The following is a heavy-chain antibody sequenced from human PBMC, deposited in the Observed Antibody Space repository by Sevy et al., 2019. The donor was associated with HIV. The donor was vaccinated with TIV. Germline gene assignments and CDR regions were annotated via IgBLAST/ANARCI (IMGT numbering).Heavy chain of an antibody. CDR2: ISGSGGST. J-gene: IGHJ3*01. Sequence: GGSLRLSCAASEITLSNYAMNWVRQAPGTGLEWVSAISGSGGSTYYADSVKGRFTISRDNSKNTLSLQMHSLRVEDTAVYYCAKDRAVLVGDAFDLWGQRTMVTVSS. CDR3: AKDRAVLVGDAFDL. D-gene: IGHD2-15*01. CDR1: EITLSNYA. V-gene: IGHV3-23*01.